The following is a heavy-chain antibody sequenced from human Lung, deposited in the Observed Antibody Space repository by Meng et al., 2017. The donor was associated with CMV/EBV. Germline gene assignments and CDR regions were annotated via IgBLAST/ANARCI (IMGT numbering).Heavy chain of an antibody. CDR1: GFTFSNYD. CDR3: ARGRLYDSSSGYSHHDNFDL. J-gene: IGHJ3*01. D-gene: IGHD3-3*01. V-gene: IGHV3-13*01. CDR2: IDISDDT. Sequence: ESXKISXAASGFTFSNYDMHWVRQAPGKGLEWVSSIDISDDTYYLGAVRGRFTISRENAKKSLYLQMKSMIAGDTAVYYCARGRLYDSSSGYSHHDNFDLWGQGTMVTVSS.